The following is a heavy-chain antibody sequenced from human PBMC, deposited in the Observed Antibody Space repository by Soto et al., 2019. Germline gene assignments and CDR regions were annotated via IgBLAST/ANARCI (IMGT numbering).Heavy chain of an antibody. CDR3: AGTTSHQWYYMDV. Sequence: QVQLQESGPGLVKPSQTLSLTCAISGDSVSSNSAAWNWIRLSPSRGLEWLARTYYRSRWYNDSAASVRSRITVNPDTSKNQVSLQLTSVTPADTAVYYCAGTTSHQWYYMDVWGKGTTVTVSS. CDR1: GDSVSSNSAA. V-gene: IGHV6-1*01. CDR2: TYYRSRWYN. D-gene: IGHD1-7*01. J-gene: IGHJ6*03.